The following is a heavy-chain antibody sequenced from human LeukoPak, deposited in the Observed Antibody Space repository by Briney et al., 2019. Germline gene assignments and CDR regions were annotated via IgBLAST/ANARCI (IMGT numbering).Heavy chain of an antibody. CDR1: GHSFTSYW. J-gene: IGHJ5*02. V-gene: IGHV5-51*01. CDR2: IYPGDSDT. CDR3: ARRDGSGSYRDYNWFDP. Sequence: GESLKISCKGSGHSFTSYWIGWVRQMPGKGLEWMGIIYPGDSDTRYSPSFQGQVTISADKSISTAYLQWSSLKASDTAMYYCARRDGSGSYRDYNWFDPWGQGTLVTVSS. D-gene: IGHD3-10*01.